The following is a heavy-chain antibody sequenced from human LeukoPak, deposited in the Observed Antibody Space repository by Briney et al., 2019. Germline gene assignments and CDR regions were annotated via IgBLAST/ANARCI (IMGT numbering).Heavy chain of an antibody. V-gene: IGHV3-23*01. Sequence: PGGSLRLSCAASGFTFSSYAMSWVRQAPGKGLEWVSAISGSGGSTYYADSVKGRFTISRDNSKNTLYLQMNSLRAEDTAVYYCARVKVQYSYGFSHSGFDYWGQGTLVTVSS. CDR1: GFTFSSYA. CDR2: ISGSGGST. D-gene: IGHD5-18*01. J-gene: IGHJ4*02. CDR3: ARVKVQYSYGFSHSGFDY.